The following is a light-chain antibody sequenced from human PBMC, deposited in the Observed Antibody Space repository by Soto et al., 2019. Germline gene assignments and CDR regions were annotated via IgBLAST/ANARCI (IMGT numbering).Light chain of an antibody. J-gene: IGLJ1*01. CDR3: GSWDSSLSAYV. CDR2: DDN. Sequence: QSVLTQPPSVSAAPGQKVTISCPGSSSNIGGNSVSWYQQLPGTAPKLLIYDDNKRPSGIPDRFSGSKSGPSATLGITGFQTGDEADYYCGSWDSSLSAYVFGTGTKVTVL. CDR1: SSNIGGNS. V-gene: IGLV1-51*01.